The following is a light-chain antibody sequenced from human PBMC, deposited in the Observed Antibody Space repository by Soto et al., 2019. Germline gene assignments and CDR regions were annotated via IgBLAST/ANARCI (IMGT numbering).Light chain of an antibody. J-gene: IGKJ5*01. CDR1: QSVSIN. CDR3: QQYNNWPIT. V-gene: IGKV3D-15*01. Sequence: EIVMTQSPGTLSVSPGERATLSCRASQSVSINLAWYQQKPGQAPRLLIYDASTRATGIPAKFSGSGSGTEFTPTISSLQSEDFAVYYCQQYNNWPITFGQGTRLEIK. CDR2: DAS.